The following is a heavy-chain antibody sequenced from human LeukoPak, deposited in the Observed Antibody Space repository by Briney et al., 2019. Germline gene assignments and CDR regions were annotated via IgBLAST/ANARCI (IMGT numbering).Heavy chain of an antibody. J-gene: IGHJ6*02. V-gene: IGHV4-39*07. Sequence: SETLSLTCTVSGGSITSTTYYWGWIRQPPGKGLEWIGTICTSGSTNYNPSLKSRVTMSVDTSKNQFSLKLSSVTAADTAVYYCARVVAAAGGYYYYGMDVWGQGTTVTVS. D-gene: IGHD6-13*01. CDR3: ARVVAAAGGYYYYGMDV. CDR2: ICTSGST. CDR1: GGSITSTTYY.